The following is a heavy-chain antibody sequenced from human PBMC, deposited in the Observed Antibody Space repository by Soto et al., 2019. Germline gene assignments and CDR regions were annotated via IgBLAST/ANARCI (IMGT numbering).Heavy chain of an antibody. CDR3: ASELYSTVRFDP. V-gene: IGHV1-8*01. D-gene: IGHD6-13*01. Sequence: QVQLVQSGAEVKKPGASVKVSCKASGYTFTSYDINWVRQATGQGLEWMGWMNPNSGNTGYAQKFQGRVTMTRNTSISTAYMELSSLSSDDTALYYCASELYSTVRFDPWGQGTLVTVSS. CDR2: MNPNSGNT. J-gene: IGHJ5*02. CDR1: GYTFTSYD.